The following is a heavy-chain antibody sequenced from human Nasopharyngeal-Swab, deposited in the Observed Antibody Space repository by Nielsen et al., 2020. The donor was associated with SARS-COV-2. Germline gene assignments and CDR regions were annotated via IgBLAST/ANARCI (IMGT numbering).Heavy chain of an antibody. D-gene: IGHD3-3*01. CDR2: VFPEDGEP. V-gene: IGHV1-24*01. J-gene: IGHJ3*02. CDR1: GYTLTVLP. Sequence: ASVKVSCKVSGYTLTVLPIHWVRQAPAKGLEWMGPVFPEDGEPIYAQNFQGRVTMTEDTSTYTAYLELSSLRSEDTAVYYCASEGSGVFGVVIYAFDIWGPGTLVTVSS. CDR3: ASEGSGVFGVVIYAFDI.